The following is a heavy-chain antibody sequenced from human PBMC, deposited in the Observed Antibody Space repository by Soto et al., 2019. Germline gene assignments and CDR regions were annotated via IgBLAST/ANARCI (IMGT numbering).Heavy chain of an antibody. Sequence: QVQLVQSGAEVKKPGASVKVSCKASGYTFTSYAMHCFRQAPGQRLEWMGWINAGNGNTKYLQKFQGRVTITKDTYARTAYMEAISLRSDDTAVNYCGRDRSSRYWFDPWGQGTLVTFFS. CDR3: GRDRSSRYWFDP. V-gene: IGHV1-3*01. CDR1: GYTFTSYA. D-gene: IGHD6-13*01. CDR2: INAGNGNT. J-gene: IGHJ5*02.